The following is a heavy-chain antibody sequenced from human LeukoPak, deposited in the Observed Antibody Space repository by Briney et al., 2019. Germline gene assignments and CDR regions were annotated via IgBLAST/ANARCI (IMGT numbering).Heavy chain of an antibody. V-gene: IGHV4-31*03. D-gene: IGHD3-22*01. CDR3: ARGTDYYDSSGPTGYYFDY. Sequence: QTLSLTCTVSGGSISSGGYYWSWIRQHPGKGLEWIGYIYYSGSTYYNPSLKSRVTISVDTSKNQFSLKLSSVTAADTAVYYCARGTDYYDSSGPTGYYFDYWGQGTLVTVSS. CDR2: IYYSGST. CDR1: GGSISSGGYY. J-gene: IGHJ4*02.